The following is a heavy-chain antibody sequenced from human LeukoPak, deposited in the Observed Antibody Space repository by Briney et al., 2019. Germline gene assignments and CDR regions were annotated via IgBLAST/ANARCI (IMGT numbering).Heavy chain of an antibody. Sequence: SETLSLTCTVSGGSISSGGYYWSWIRQPPGKGLEWIGYIYHSGSTYYNPSLKSRVTISVDRSKNQFSLKLSSVTAADTAVYYCARDRSASYYYYYMDVWGKGTTVTVSS. J-gene: IGHJ6*03. V-gene: IGHV4-30-2*01. CDR3: ARDRSASYYYYYMDV. D-gene: IGHD2-2*01. CDR2: IYHSGST. CDR1: GGSISSGGYY.